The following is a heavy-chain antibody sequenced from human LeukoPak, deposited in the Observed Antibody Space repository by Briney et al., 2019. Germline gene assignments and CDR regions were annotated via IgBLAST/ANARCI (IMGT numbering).Heavy chain of an antibody. CDR1: GFTFSSYD. Sequence: PGGSLRLSCAASGFTFSSYDMHWVRQGPGKGLEWVTVIWSDATNKYYADSVKGRFTISRDNSTNTLYLQMNSLRAEDTAVYFCARQTYYYGSGTYYYYSDYWGQGTLVTVSS. D-gene: IGHD3-10*01. J-gene: IGHJ4*02. CDR3: ARQTYYYGSGTYYYYSDY. V-gene: IGHV3-33*01. CDR2: IWSDATNK.